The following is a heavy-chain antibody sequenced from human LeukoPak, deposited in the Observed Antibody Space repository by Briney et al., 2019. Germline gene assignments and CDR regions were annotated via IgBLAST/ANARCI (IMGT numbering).Heavy chain of an antibody. Sequence: ASVKVSCKASGYTFTSYYMHWVRQAPGQGLEWMGIINPSGGSTSYAQKFQGRVTITADESTSTAYMELSSLRSEDTTMYYCARTVTTLGYFYYYMDVWGKGTTVTISS. CDR1: GYTFTSYY. J-gene: IGHJ6*03. CDR2: INPSGGST. D-gene: IGHD4-17*01. V-gene: IGHV1-46*01. CDR3: ARTVTTLGYFYYYMDV.